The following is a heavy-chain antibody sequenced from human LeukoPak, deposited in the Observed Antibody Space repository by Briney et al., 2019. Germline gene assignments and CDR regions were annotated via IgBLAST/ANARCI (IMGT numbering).Heavy chain of an antibody. Sequence: PSETLSLTCAVYGGSFSGYYWSWIRQPPGKGLEWIGEINHSGSTNYNPSLKSRVTISVDKSKNQFSLKLSSVTAADTAVYYCARGVVGATFTLDPWGQGTLVTVSS. CDR1: GGSFSGYY. CDR2: INHSGST. V-gene: IGHV4-34*01. J-gene: IGHJ5*02. D-gene: IGHD1-26*01. CDR3: ARGVVGATFTLDP.